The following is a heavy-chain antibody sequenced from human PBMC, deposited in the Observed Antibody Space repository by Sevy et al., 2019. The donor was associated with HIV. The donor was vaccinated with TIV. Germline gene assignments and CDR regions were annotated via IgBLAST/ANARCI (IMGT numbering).Heavy chain of an antibody. V-gene: IGHV3-15*01. CDR2: IKSKTDGGTT. Sequence: GESLKISCAASGFTFSNAWMSWVRQAPGKGLGWVGRIKSKTDGGTTDYAAPVKGRFTISRDDSKNTLYLQMNSLKTEDTAVYYCTTDRDGYNYYFDYWGQGTLVTVSS. CDR1: GFTFSNAW. CDR3: TTDRDGYNYYFDY. D-gene: IGHD5-12*01. J-gene: IGHJ4*02.